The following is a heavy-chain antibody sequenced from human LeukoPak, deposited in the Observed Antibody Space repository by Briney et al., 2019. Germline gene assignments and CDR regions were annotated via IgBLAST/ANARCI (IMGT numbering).Heavy chain of an antibody. Sequence: GGSLRLSCAASGFTFSSYGMSWVRQAPGKGLEWVSAISGSGGSTYYADSVKGRFTISRDNSKNTLYLQMNSLRAEDTAVYYCAKEGIQLWLRYYYYYVDTWGKGPWVTISS. CDR3: AKEGIQLWLRYYYYYVDT. J-gene: IGHJ6*03. V-gene: IGHV3-23*01. D-gene: IGHD5-18*01. CDR1: GFTFSSYG. CDR2: ISGSGGST.